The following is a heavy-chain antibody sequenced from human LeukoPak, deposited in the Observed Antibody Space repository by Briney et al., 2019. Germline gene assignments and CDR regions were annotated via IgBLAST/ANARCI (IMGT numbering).Heavy chain of an antibody. V-gene: IGHV3-53*01. CDR1: GFTVSSNY. J-gene: IGHJ6*03. CDR3: ASGSGSYRTPYYYMDV. D-gene: IGHD3-10*01. Sequence: PGGSLRLSSAASGFTVSSNYMSWVRQAPGKGLEWVSVIYSGGSTYYADSVKGRFTISRDNSKNTLYLQMNSLRAEDTAVYYCASGSGSYRTPYYYMDVWGTATTVTVS. CDR2: IYSGGST.